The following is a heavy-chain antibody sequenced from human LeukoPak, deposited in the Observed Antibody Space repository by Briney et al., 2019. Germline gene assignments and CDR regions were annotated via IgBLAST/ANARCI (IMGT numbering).Heavy chain of an antibody. J-gene: IGHJ6*03. CDR3: ARDAGVAGTPYYYYYMDV. CDR1: GFNFNNHN. Sequence: GGSLRLSCAASGFNFNNHNMNWVRQAPGKGLQWVSYISGSGDAIFYAESVQSRFTISRDNAKNSLYLQMNSLRAEGTAVYYCARDAGVAGTPYYYYYMDVWGKGTTVTISS. D-gene: IGHD6-19*01. CDR2: ISGSGDAI. V-gene: IGHV3-48*03.